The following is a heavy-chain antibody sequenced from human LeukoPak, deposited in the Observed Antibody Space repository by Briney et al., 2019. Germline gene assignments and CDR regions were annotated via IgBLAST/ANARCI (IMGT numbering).Heavy chain of an antibody. D-gene: IGHD1-7*01. CDR1: GGSISSSSYY. V-gene: IGHV4-39*07. J-gene: IGHJ4*02. Sequence: SETLSLTCTVSGGSISSSSYYWGWIRQPPGKGLEWIGSIYYSGRTYYNPSLKSRVTISVDTSKNQFSLKLSSVTAADTAVYYCAGNWNYGYDYWGQGTLVTVSS. CDR3: AGNWNYGYDY. CDR2: IYYSGRT.